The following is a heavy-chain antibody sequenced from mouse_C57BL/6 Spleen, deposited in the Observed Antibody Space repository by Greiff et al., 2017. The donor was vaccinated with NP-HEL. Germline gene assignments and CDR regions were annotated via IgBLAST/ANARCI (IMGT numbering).Heavy chain of an antibody. J-gene: IGHJ1*03. CDR2: ISYDGSN. CDR1: GYSITRGYY. V-gene: IGHV3-6*01. CDR3: ARRGYGSSYWYFDV. Sequence: ESGPGLVKPSQSLSLTCSVTGYSITRGYYWNWIRQFPGNKLEWMGYISYDGSNNYNPSLKNRVSITRDTSKNQFVLKLNSVTTEDTATYYCARRGYGSSYWYFDVWGTGTTVTVSS. D-gene: IGHD1-1*01.